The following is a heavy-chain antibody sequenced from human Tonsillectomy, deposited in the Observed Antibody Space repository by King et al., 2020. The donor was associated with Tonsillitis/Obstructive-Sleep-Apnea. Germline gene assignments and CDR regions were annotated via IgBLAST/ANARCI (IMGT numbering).Heavy chain of an antibody. CDR2: IIPILAIS. D-gene: IGHD3-10*01. J-gene: IGHJ3*01. Sequence: QLVQSGAEVKKPGSSVKVSCKASGGTFSSYAISWVRQAPGQGLEWMGRIIPILAISNYAQTFQGRVTISADKPTSTAYMELSSLRSGDTAVYYCARGHNDCGSGNFYLHDAIDVGGQGTIVTLPS. CDR3: ARGHNDCGSGNFYLHDAIDV. V-gene: IGHV1-69*09. CDR1: GGTFSSYA.